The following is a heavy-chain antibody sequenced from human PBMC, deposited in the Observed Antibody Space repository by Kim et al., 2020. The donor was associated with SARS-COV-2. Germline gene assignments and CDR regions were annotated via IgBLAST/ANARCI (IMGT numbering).Heavy chain of an antibody. V-gene: IGHV3-15*01. Sequence: DYAAPVKGRFTISRDDSKNTLYLQMNSLKTEDTAVYYCTTGGVWGSYPDYWGQGTLVTVSS. D-gene: IGHD3-16*02. CDR3: TTGGVWGSYPDY. J-gene: IGHJ4*02.